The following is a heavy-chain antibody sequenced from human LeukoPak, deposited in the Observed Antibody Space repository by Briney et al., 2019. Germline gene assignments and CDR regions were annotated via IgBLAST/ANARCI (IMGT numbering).Heavy chain of an antibody. V-gene: IGHV3-48*01. D-gene: IGHD6-6*01. CDR3: AKRAPGAAPSEGGAFDI. CDR1: GFTFSGYS. J-gene: IGHJ3*02. Sequence: GGSLRLSCAASGFTFSGYSMNWVRQAPGKGLEWVSYISGSSSPIFYADSVKGRFTISRDNSKNTLYLQMNSLRAEDTAVYYCAKRAPGAAPSEGGAFDIWGQGTMVTVSS. CDR2: ISGSSSPI.